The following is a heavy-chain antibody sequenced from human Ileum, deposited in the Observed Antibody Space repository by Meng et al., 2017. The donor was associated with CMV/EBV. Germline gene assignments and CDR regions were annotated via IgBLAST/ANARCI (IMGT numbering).Heavy chain of an antibody. D-gene: IGHD6-13*01. CDR3: AKDLRVAAAGTLYYGMDV. CDR1: GFTFSNYG. CDR2: IRYDGSSE. Sequence: GESLKISCAASGFTFSNYGMYWVRQAPGKGLEWVTMIRYDGSSEFYAESVKGRFTISRDNSKNTLYLQMNSLRADDTAVYYCAKDLRVAAAGTLYYGMDVWGQGTTVTGAS. V-gene: IGHV3-30*02. J-gene: IGHJ6*01.